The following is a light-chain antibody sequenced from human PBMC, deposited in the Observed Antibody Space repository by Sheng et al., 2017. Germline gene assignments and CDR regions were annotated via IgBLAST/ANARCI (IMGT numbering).Light chain of an antibody. Sequence: DIVMTQSPDSLAVSLGERATINCKSSQSVLYSSNNKNYLVWYQQKPGQPPKLLIYWASTRESGVPDRFSGSGSGTDFTLTINNLQPEDFAVYYCQQYGSSPGTFGQGTKVEIK. J-gene: IGKJ1*01. V-gene: IGKV4-1*01. CDR1: QSVLYSSNNKNY. CDR3: QQYGSSPGT. CDR2: WAS.